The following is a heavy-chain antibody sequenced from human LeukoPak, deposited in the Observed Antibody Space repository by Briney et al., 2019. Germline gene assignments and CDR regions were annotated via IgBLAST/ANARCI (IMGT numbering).Heavy chain of an antibody. CDR2: MNPNSGNT. CDR1: GYTFTSYD. V-gene: IGHV1-8*01. J-gene: IGHJ6*02. CDR3: ERGPYYYYGMDV. Sequence: ASVKLSCKASGYTFTSYDIHWVRQATGQGLEWMGWMNPNSGNTGYAQKVQGRVTMTRNISISTAYMELSSLRSEDTAVYYCERGPYYYYGMDVWGQGTTVTVSS.